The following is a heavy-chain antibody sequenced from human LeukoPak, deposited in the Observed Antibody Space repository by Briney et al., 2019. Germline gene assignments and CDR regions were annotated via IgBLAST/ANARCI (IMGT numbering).Heavy chain of an antibody. CDR3: ARTFGYSYGSSFDY. CDR1: GYTFTSYG. V-gene: IGHV1-2*02. D-gene: IGHD5-18*01. J-gene: IGHJ4*02. CDR2: INPNSGDT. Sequence: ASVKVSCTASGYTFTSYGISWVRQAPGQGLEWMGWINPNSGDTNYAQKFQGRVTMTRDTSISTAYMELSRLRSDDTAVYYCARTFGYSYGSSFDYWGQGTLVTVSS.